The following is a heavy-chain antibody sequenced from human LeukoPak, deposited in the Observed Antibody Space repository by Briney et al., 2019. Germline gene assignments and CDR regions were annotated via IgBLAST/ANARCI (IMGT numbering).Heavy chain of an antibody. D-gene: IGHD3-10*01. CDR2: IWYDGSNK. CDR1: GFTFSSYG. CDR3: ARGGWDYYGSALFDY. Sequence: PGGSLRLSCAASGFTFSSYGMHWVRQAPGKGVEGVAVIWYDGSNKYYADSVKGRFTISRDNSKNTLYLQMNSLRAEDTAVYYCARGGWDYYGSALFDYWGQGTLVTVSS. J-gene: IGHJ4*02. V-gene: IGHV3-33*01.